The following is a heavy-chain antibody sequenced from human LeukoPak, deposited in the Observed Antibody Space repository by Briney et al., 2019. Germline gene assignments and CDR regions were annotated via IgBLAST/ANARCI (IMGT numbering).Heavy chain of an antibody. V-gene: IGHV1-24*01. Sequence: GASVKVSCKVSGYXLTELSIHWVRQAPGKGLEWMGGFDPEDGETIYAQKFQGRVTMTEDTSTDTAYMELSSLRSEDTAVYYCATGSLSPRLVTMVRGVIAAFDIWGQGTMVTVSS. CDR1: GYXLTELS. CDR3: ATGSLSPRLVTMVRGVIAAFDI. J-gene: IGHJ3*02. CDR2: FDPEDGET. D-gene: IGHD3-10*01.